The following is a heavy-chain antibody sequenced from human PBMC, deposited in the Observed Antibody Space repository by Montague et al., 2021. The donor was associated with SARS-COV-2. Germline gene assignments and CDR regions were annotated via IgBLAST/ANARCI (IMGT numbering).Heavy chain of an antibody. V-gene: IGHV4-39*07. J-gene: IGHJ5*01. D-gene: IGHD3-10*01. CDR3: ARASFYYGSGSHYNNWFDS. CDR1: GXSITYSSYY. CDR2: IYYSGTA. Sequence: SETLSLTCTMSGXSITYSSYYWGWIRLPPGKGLEWIGSIYYSGTAYYNASLKSRVTISLDMSKNQLSLRLKSTTAADTAVYFCARASFYYGSGSHYNNWFDSWGQGTVVTVSS.